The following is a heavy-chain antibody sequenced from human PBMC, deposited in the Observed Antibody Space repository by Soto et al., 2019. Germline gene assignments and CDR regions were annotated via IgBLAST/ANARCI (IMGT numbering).Heavy chain of an antibody. CDR1: VFTFSNYG. CDR2: ISYDGSNK. Sequence: SLRLSCAASVFTFSNYGMHWVRQAPGKGLEWVAVISYDGSNKYYADSVKGPFTISRDNSKNTLYLQMNSLRAEDTAVYYCAKDMIETNHHGMEVWGQGTTVTVSS. CDR3: AKDMIETNHHGMEV. V-gene: IGHV3-30*18. D-gene: IGHD3-16*01. J-gene: IGHJ6*01.